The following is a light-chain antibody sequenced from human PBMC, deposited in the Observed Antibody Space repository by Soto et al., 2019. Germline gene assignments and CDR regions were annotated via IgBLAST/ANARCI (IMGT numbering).Light chain of an antibody. J-gene: IGKJ2*01. Sequence: EIVLTQSPATLSLSPGERATLSCRASQSVTNSLAWYQQKPGQAPRLLVYDASNRATGIPTRFSGSGSGTDFTLTISNLEPEDFATYYCQQVYDFPHTFGQGTKVEV. CDR1: QSVTNS. V-gene: IGKV3-11*01. CDR3: QQVYDFPHT. CDR2: DAS.